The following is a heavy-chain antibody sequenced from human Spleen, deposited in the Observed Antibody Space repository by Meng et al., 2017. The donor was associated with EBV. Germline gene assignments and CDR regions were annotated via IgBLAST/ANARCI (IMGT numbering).Heavy chain of an antibody. CDR3: ARDTEAPGTWFDY. CDR1: GGSFSVYY. D-gene: IGHD6-13*01. J-gene: IGHJ4*02. CDR2: IHYGGST. Sequence: QVQLQQWGAGLLQPSETLSLTVVIHGGSFSVYYWSWLRQPPGKGLEWIGEIHYGGSTKYNPSLESRATISGDTSKNQFSLILTSVTAADTAVYYCARDTEAPGTWFDYWGQGALVTVSS. V-gene: IGHV4-34*01.